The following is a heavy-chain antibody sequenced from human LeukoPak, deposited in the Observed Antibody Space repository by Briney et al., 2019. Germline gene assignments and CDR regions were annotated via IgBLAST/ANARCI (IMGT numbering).Heavy chain of an antibody. J-gene: IGHJ4*02. Sequence: GGSLRLSCAASGFTFSSYGMHWVRQAPGKGLEWVAFIRYDGSNKYYADSVKGRFTISRDNSKNTLYLQMNSLRAEDTAVYYCATVLRFLEWLLVWGQGTLVTVSS. CDR2: IRYDGSNK. D-gene: IGHD3-3*01. V-gene: IGHV3-30*02. CDR3: ATVLRFLEWLLV. CDR1: GFTFSSYG.